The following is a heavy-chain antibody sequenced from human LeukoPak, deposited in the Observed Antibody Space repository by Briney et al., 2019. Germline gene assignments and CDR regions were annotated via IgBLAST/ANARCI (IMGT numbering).Heavy chain of an antibody. V-gene: IGHV3-7*01. CDR2: IKQDGSEK. J-gene: IGHJ5*02. D-gene: IGHD2-2*01. CDR3: ARDGLGYCSSTSCYWSWFDP. CDR1: GFTFSSYW. Sequence: GGSLRLSCAASGFTFSSYWMSWVRQAPGKGLEWVANIKQDGSEKYYVDSVKGRFTISRDNAKNSLYLQMNSLRAEDTAVYYCARDGLGYCSSTSCYWSWFDPWGQGTLVTVSS.